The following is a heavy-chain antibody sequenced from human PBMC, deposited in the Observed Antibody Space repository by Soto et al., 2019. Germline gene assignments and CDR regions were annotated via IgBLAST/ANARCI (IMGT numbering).Heavy chain of an antibody. CDR2: VSANGDIT. V-gene: IGHV3-23*01. CDR3: ARGDRGGSGSPASYYFSGLDV. J-gene: IGHJ6*02. Sequence: EVKVLESGGDLVQPGGSLRLSCVASGFTFSEYAMTWVRQAPGKGLDWVSSVSANGDITYYADSVKGRFTISRDNSNNTLLLQMNSLRADDTALYYCARGDRGGSGSPASYYFSGLDVWGQGTKVIVSS. CDR1: GFTFSEYA. D-gene: IGHD3-10*01.